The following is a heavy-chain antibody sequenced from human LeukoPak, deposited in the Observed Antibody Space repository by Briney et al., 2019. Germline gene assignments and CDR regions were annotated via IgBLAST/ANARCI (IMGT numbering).Heavy chain of an antibody. J-gene: IGHJ4*02. V-gene: IGHV4-59*01. CDR1: GGSISSYY. D-gene: IGHD5-18*01. CDR2: IYYSGST. Sequence: PSETLSLTCTVSGGSISSYYWSWIRQPPGKGLEWIGYIYYSGSTNYNPSLKSRVTISVDTSKNQFSLKLSSVPAADTAVYYCARDTAMVIDYWGQGTLVTVSS. CDR3: ARDTAMVIDY.